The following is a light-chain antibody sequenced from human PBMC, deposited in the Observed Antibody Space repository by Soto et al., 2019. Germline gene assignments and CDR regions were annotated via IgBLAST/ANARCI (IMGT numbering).Light chain of an antibody. CDR2: GAS. Sequence: EIVMTQSPATLSVSPGETTRLSCRASQSINSDVAWYQQKVGQTPRLLIHGASTRATGIAARFSGSGSGTEFTLTISSLEPEDFAVYYCQQRSNWPPEWTFGQGTKVDIK. CDR1: QSINSD. V-gene: IGKV3-11*01. J-gene: IGKJ1*01. CDR3: QQRSNWPPEWT.